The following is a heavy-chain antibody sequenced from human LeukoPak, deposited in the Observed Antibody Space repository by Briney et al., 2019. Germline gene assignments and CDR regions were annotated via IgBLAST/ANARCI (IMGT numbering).Heavy chain of an antibody. CDR2: IYYTGST. V-gene: IGHV4-39*01. CDR1: GGSIRSSDYY. Sequence: SETLSLTCTVSGGSIRSSDYYWGWIRQPPGKGLEWIGCIYYTGSTYYNPSLRGRVTVSIDTSMNQCSLRVNSVTAADTAIYYCARRTHSSSLTYWGQGALVTVSS. J-gene: IGHJ4*02. CDR3: ARRTHSSSLTY. D-gene: IGHD6-13*01.